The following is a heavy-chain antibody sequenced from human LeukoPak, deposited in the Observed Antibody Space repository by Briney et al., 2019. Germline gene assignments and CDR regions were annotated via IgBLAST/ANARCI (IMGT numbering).Heavy chain of an antibody. J-gene: IGHJ4*02. CDR3: ARYGGSYYFDY. Sequence: GGSLRLSCAASGFTFSSYWMSWVRQAPGKGLEWVANIKQDGSEKYYVDSVKGRFTISRGNAKNSLYLQMNSLRAEDTAVYYCARYGGSYYFDYWGQGTLVTVSS. CDR2: IKQDGSEK. CDR1: GFTFSSYW. V-gene: IGHV3-7*01. D-gene: IGHD1-26*01.